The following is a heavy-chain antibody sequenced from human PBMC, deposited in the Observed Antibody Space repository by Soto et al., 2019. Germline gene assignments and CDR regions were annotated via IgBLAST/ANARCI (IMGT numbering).Heavy chain of an antibody. CDR2: INPNSGGT. V-gene: IGHV1-2*04. Sequence: QVQLVQSGAEVKKPGASVKVSCKASGYTFTGYYMHWVRQAPGQGLEWMGWINPNSGGTNYAQKFPGWVTMPRDTSISTAYMELSRLRSDDTAVYYCARGRVGLLWFGDTNENWFDPWGQGTLVTVSS. CDR3: ARGRVGLLWFGDTNENWFDP. D-gene: IGHD3-10*01. CDR1: GYTFTGYY. J-gene: IGHJ5*02.